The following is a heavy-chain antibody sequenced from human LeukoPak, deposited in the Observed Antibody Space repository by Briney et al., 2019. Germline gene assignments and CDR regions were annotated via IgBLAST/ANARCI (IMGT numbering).Heavy chain of an antibody. CDR3: TQDLPIAMIAAAFDL. CDR2: IGSSSGYI. J-gene: IGHJ3*01. CDR1: GFTSRTLG. Sequence: GRSLRLSCAPSGFTSRTLGMSWVRQAPRNGLEWVSFIGSSSGYIFYADSMTGRFTISRDNAKNSLYLQMNSLRAEDTAIYYCTQDLPIAMIAAAFDLWGREPMVSV. D-gene: IGHD3-22*01. V-gene: IGHV3-21*01.